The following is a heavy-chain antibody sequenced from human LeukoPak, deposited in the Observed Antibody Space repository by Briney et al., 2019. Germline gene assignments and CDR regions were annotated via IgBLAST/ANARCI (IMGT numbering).Heavy chain of an antibody. D-gene: IGHD2-2*02. Sequence: ASVKVSCKASGYTFTSYDINWVRQATGRGLEWMGWMNPNSGNTGYAQKFQGRVTMTRNTSISTAYMELSSLRSEDTAVYYCARVGYCSSTSCYNFDPWGQGTLVTVSS. V-gene: IGHV1-8*01. CDR3: ARVGYCSSTSCYNFDP. J-gene: IGHJ5*02. CDR1: GYTFTSYD. CDR2: MNPNSGNT.